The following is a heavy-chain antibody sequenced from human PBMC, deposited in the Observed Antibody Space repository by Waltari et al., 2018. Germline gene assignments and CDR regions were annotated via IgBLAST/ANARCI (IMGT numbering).Heavy chain of an antibody. D-gene: IGHD2-15*01. CDR3: ARGPSCSGGSCSGGWFDP. V-gene: IGHV1-8*01. CDR2: MNPNSGNT. J-gene: IGHJ5*02. CDR1: GYTFTSYD. Sequence: QVQLVQSGAEVKKPGASVKVSCKASGYTFTSYDINWVRQATGQGLEWMGWMNPNSGNTGYAQKFQGRVTMTRNTSISTAYMELSSLRSEDTAVYYCARGPSCSGGSCSGGWFDPWGQGTLVTVSS.